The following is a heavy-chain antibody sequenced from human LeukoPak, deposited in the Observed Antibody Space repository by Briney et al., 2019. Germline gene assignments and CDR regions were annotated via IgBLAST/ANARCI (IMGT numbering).Heavy chain of an antibody. CDR1: GGSISGHY. D-gene: IGHD1-26*01. Sequence: SETLSLTCTVSGGSISGHYWSWIRQPPGKGLEWIGFVSYSGSTNYNPSVNGRVTISLDPSKSQFSLSLNSVTAADAAVYFCARGGASSRYFGYWGQGTLVTVSS. J-gene: IGHJ4*02. CDR3: ARGGASSRYFGY. V-gene: IGHV4-59*11. CDR2: VSYSGST.